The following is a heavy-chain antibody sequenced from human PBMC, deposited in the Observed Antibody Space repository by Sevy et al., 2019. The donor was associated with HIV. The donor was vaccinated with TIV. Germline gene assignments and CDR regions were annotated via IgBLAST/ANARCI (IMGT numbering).Heavy chain of an antibody. CDR2: ISYDGSNK. J-gene: IGHJ4*02. V-gene: IGHV3-30*04. Sequence: GGSLRLSCAASGFTFSSYAMHWVRQAPGKGLEWVAVISYDGSNKYYADSVKGRFTISRDNSKNTLYLQMNSLRAEDTAVYYCARGSEQIAVAAHYFDYWGQGTLVTVSS. CDR3: ARGSEQIAVAAHYFDY. CDR1: GFTFSSYA. D-gene: IGHD6-19*01.